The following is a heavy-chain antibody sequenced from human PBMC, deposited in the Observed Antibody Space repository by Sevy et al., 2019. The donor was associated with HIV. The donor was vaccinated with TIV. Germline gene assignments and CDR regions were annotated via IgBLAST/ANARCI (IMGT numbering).Heavy chain of an antibody. CDR1: GFTFSKYS. J-gene: IGHJ4*02. V-gene: IGHV3-23*01. CDR2: LSFVGGGL. Sequence: GGSLRLSCAASGFTFSKYSMSWVRQPPGKGLEWVSTLSFVGGGLNYADSVKGRFTISRDNAKSSVYLQMNNLRPEDRAVYYCAREGCTKPHDYWGQGTLVTVSS. CDR3: AREGCTKPHDY. D-gene: IGHD2-8*01.